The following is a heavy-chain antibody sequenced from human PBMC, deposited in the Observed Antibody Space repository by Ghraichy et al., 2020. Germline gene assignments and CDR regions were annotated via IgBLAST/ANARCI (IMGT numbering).Heavy chain of an antibody. D-gene: IGHD6-13*01. Sequence: GGSLRLSCAASGFTFSSYAMHWVRQAPGKGLEWVAVISYDGSNKYYADSVKGRFTISRDNSKNTLYLQMNSLRAEDTAVYYCARAPGLGSSSWYSWAVAGTVYYYYGMDVWGQGTTVTVSS. V-gene: IGHV3-30*04. CDR2: ISYDGSNK. J-gene: IGHJ6*02. CDR3: ARAPGLGSSSWYSWAVAGTVYYYYGMDV. CDR1: GFTFSSYA.